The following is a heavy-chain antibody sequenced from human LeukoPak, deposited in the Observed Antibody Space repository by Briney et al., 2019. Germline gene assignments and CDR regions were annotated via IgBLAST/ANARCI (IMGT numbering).Heavy chain of an antibody. CDR2: ISFNGDTT. CDR1: GXTFSRYA. V-gene: IGHV3-30-3*01. CDR3: ARDLSEKYSSDY. Sequence: QPGRSLRLSCAASGXTFSRYAMHWARQAPGKGLEWVTFISFNGDTTYYADSVKGRFTISRDNSKRMVYLQMNSLRAEDTAVYYCARDLSEKYSSDYWGQGTLVIVSS. J-gene: IGHJ4*02. D-gene: IGHD2-15*01.